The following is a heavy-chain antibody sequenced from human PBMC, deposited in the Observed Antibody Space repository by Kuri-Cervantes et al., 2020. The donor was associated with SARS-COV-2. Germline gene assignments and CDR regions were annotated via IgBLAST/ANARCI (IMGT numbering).Heavy chain of an antibody. Sequence: GGSLRLSCAASGFTFSSYEMNWVRQAPGKGLEWVSYISSSGSTIYYADSVKGRFTISRDNAKNSLYLQMNSLKASDTAMYYCARLGGSSYYDSPTFDYWGQGTLVTVSS. V-gene: IGHV3-48*03. D-gene: IGHD3-22*01. CDR2: ISSSGSTI. CDR1: GFTFSSYE. J-gene: IGHJ4*02. CDR3: ARLGGSSYYDSPTFDY.